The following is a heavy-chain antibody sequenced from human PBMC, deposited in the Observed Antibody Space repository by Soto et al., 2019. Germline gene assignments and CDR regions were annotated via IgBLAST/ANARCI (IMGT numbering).Heavy chain of an antibody. J-gene: IGHJ6*02. CDR1: GYTFTGHY. CDR2: INPNSGGT. D-gene: IGHD6-19*01. Sequence: GASVKVSCKASGYTFTGHYMHWVRQAPGQGLEWMGWINPNSGGTNYAQKFQGWVTMTRDTSISTAYMELSRLRSDDTAVYYCARGMPSSGWYLGSNGGKLGVWGQGTTVTVSS. CDR3: ARGMPSSGWYLGSNGGKLGV. V-gene: IGHV1-2*04.